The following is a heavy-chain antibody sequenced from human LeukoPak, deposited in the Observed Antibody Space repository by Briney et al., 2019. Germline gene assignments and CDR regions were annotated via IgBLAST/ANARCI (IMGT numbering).Heavy chain of an antibody. CDR3: ARDVVVVPAAIHYGMDV. V-gene: IGHV4-34*01. Sequence: SETLSLTCAVYGGSFSDYFWGWLRQPPGKGLEWIGEINHSGRTYYNPSLKSRVTISVDTSKNHFSLNLSSVTAADTAVYYCARDVVVVPAAIHYGMDVWGQGTTVTVSS. CDR2: INHSGRT. CDR1: GGSFSDYF. J-gene: IGHJ6*02. D-gene: IGHD2-2*01.